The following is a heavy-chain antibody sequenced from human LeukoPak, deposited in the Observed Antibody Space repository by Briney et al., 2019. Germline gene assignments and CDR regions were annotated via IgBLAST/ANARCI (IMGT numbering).Heavy chain of an antibody. D-gene: IGHD6-13*01. CDR2: IKGKTDGGTT. Sequence: GGSLRLSCAASGFTFSNAWMSWVRQAPGKGLEWVGRIKGKTDGGTTDYAAPVKGRFTISRDDSKNTLYLQMNSLKTEDTAVYYCTTVQQQWRPYYFDYWGQGTLVTVSS. CDR1: GFTFSNAW. V-gene: IGHV3-15*01. CDR3: TTVQQQWRPYYFDY. J-gene: IGHJ4*02.